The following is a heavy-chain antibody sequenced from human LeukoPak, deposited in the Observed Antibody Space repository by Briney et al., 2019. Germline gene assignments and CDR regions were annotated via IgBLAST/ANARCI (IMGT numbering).Heavy chain of an antibody. J-gene: IGHJ4*02. CDR2: ISSSSSSI. V-gene: IGHV3-21*01. Sequence: GGSLRLSCAASGFTFSSYSMNWVRQAPGKGLEWVSSISSSSSSIYYADSVKGRFTISRDNAKNSLYLQMNSLRAEDTAVYYCVRDLSYYDSSGYYRDYYFDYWGQGTLVTVSS. CDR3: VRDLSYYDSSGYYRDYYFDY. D-gene: IGHD3-22*01. CDR1: GFTFSSYS.